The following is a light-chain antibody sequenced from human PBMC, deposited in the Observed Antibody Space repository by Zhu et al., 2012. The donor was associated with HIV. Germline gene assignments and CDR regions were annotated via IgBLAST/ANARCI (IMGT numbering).Light chain of an antibody. V-gene: IGKV3-20*01. CDR2: GAS. CDR1: QSVSSNY. CDR3: HQYDTSPQT. Sequence: EIVLTQSPGTLSLSPGERATLSCRASQSVSSNYLAWYQQKPGQAPRLLIYGASSRATGIPDRFTGSGSGTDFTLTISRLEPEDFAVYYCHQYDTSPQTFGQGTKVE. J-gene: IGKJ1*01.